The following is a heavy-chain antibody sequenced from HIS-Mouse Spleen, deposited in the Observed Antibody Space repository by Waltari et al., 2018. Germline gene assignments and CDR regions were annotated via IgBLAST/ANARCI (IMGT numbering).Heavy chain of an antibody. Sequence: QLQLQESRPGLVKPSETLSLTCTVSGGSIRSSSYFLGWIRQPPGKGLEWIGSIYYSGSTYYNPSLKSRVTISVDTSKNQFSLKLSSVTAADTAVYYCAREIPYSSSWYDWYFDLWGRGTLVTVSS. CDR3: AREIPYSSSWYDWYFDL. CDR1: GGSIRSSSYF. CDR2: IYYSGST. D-gene: IGHD6-13*01. J-gene: IGHJ2*01. V-gene: IGHV4-39*07.